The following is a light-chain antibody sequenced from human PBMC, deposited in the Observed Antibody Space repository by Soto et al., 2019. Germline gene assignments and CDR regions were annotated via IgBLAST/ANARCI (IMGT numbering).Light chain of an antibody. Sequence: QSVLTQPASVYGSPGQLITISCSGTSSDVGGYNYVSWYQQHPGKAPQVMIYDVSNRPSGVSNRFSGSKSGNTASLTISGLQAEDEADYYCYSYTTSSTYVFGTGTKVTVL. V-gene: IGLV2-14*01. CDR3: YSYTTSSTYV. CDR2: DVS. CDR1: SSDVGGYNY. J-gene: IGLJ1*01.